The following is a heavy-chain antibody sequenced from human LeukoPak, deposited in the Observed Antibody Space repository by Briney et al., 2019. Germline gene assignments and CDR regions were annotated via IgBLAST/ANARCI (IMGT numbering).Heavy chain of an antibody. D-gene: IGHD3-22*01. CDR1: GYTFTSYD. CDR2: MNPNSGNT. V-gene: IGHV1-8*03. CDR3: ARDQGYYDSSGQSYYFDY. Sequence: ASVKVSCKASGYTFTSYDINWVRQATGQGLEWMGLMNPNSGNTGYAQKFQGRVTITRNTSISTAYMELSSLRSEDTAVYYCARDQGYYDSSGQSYYFDYWGQGTLVTVSS. J-gene: IGHJ4*02.